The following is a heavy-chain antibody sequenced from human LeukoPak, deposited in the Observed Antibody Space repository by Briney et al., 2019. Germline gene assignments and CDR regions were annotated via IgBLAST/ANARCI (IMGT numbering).Heavy chain of an antibody. D-gene: IGHD5-12*01. J-gene: IGHJ4*02. CDR2: IWSVGGAE. CDR1: GFPFSSYG. CDR3: AKELYSGYGPFDY. V-gene: IGHV3-33*06. Sequence: GGSLRLSCVASGFPFSSYGMHWVRQAPDKGLEWVAVIWSVGGAEYYADSVKGRFTISRDNSKNTLYLQMNSLRAEDTAVYYCAKELYSGYGPFDYWGQGTLVTVSS.